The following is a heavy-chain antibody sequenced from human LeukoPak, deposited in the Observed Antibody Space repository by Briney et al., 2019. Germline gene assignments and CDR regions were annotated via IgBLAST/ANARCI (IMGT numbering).Heavy chain of an antibody. CDR1: GFTFSSYA. Sequence: GGSLRLSCAASGFTFSSYAKSWVRQAPGKGLEWVSAISGSGGSTYYADSVKGRFTISRDNSKNTLYLQMNSLRAEDTAVYYCAKTEGRWLQFGDTYYFDYWGQGTLVTVSS. CDR3: AKTEGRWLQFGDTYYFDY. D-gene: IGHD5-24*01. CDR2: ISGSGGST. J-gene: IGHJ4*02. V-gene: IGHV3-23*01.